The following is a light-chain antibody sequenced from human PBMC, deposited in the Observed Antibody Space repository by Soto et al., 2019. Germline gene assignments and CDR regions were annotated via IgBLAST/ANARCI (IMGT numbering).Light chain of an antibody. J-gene: IGLJ1*01. CDR2: EVS. Sequence: QSALAQPASVSGLPGQSITISGTGTSSHVGGYNYVSWYQQHPGKAPKLMIYEVSNRPSGVYNRFSGSKSGNTASLTISGLQAEDEADYYCASYTSSSSYVFGTGTKVTVL. CDR3: ASYTSSSSYV. CDR1: SSHVGGYNY. V-gene: IGLV2-14*01.